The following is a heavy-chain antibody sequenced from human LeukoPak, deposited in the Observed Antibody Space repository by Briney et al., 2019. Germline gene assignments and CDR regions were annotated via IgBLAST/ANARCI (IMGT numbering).Heavy chain of an antibody. V-gene: IGHV3-21*01. CDR2: ISSSSSYI. CDR3: ARVRETLDFDY. J-gene: IGHJ4*02. Sequence: GGSLRLSCAASGFTFSSYGMNWVRQAPGKGLEWVSSISSSSSYIYYADSVKGRFTISRDNAKNSLYLQMNSLRAEDTAVYYCARVRETLDFDYWGQGTLVTVSS. CDR1: GFTFSSYG. D-gene: IGHD3-10*01.